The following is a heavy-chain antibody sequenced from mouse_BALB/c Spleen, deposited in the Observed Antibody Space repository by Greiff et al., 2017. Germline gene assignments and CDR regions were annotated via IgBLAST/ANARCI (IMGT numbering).Heavy chain of an antibody. D-gene: IGHD2-12*01. CDR1: GYTFTSYW. V-gene: IGHV1-87*01. Sequence: QVQLQQSGAELARPGASVKLSCKASGYTFTSYWMQWVKQRPGQGLEWIGAIYPGDGDTRYTQKFKGKATLTADKSSSTAYMQLSSLASEDSAVYYCAKGDYREVYYYAMDYWGQGTSVTVSS. J-gene: IGHJ4*01. CDR3: AKGDYREVYYYAMDY. CDR2: IYPGDGDT.